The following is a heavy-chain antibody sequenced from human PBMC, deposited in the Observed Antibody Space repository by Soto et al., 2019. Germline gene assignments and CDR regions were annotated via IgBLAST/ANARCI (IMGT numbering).Heavy chain of an antibody. J-gene: IGHJ4*02. V-gene: IGHV3-30-3*01. CDR1: GFTFSSYA. CDR3: ARSPDSSGYSGY. CDR2: ISYDGSNK. D-gene: IGHD3-22*01. Sequence: QVQLVESGGGVVQPGRSLRLSCAASGFTFSSYAMHWVRQAPGKGLEWVAVISYDGSNKYYADSVKGRFTISRDNSKNTLYLQTNSLRAEDTAVYYCARSPDSSGYSGYWGQGTLVTVSS.